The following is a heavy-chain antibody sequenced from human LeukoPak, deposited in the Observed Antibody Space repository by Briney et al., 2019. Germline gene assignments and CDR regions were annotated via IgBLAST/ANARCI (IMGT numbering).Heavy chain of an antibody. CDR1: GFTFSNHW. Sequence: GGSLRLSCAASGFTFSNHWMHWVRQAPGKGLAWVSRINSDGTITNYADCVKGRFTVSRDNAKNTLYLRINNLRVEDTAVYYCASPYRGRNACYGGNYWGQGALVTVSS. J-gene: IGHJ4*02. CDR2: INSDGTIT. D-gene: IGHD2-2*01. CDR3: ASPYRGRNACYGGNY. V-gene: IGHV3-74*01.